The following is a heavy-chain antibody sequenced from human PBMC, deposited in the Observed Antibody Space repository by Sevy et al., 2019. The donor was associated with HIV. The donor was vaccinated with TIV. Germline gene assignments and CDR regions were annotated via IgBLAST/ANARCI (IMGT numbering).Heavy chain of an antibody. D-gene: IGHD1-7*01. CDR1: GYTLTGYD. J-gene: IGHJ5*02. CDR3: ARRGDYNWNYWFDP. Sequence: ASVKVSCKASGYTLTGYDINWVRKATGQGLEWMGWMNPNSGNTGYAQKFQGRVTMTRNTSISTAYMELSSLRSEDTAVYYCARRGDYNWNYWFDPWGHGTLVTVSS. V-gene: IGHV1-8*01. CDR2: MNPNSGNT.